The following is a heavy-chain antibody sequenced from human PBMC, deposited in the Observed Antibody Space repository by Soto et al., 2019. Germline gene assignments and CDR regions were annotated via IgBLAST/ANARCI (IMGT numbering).Heavy chain of an antibody. CDR1: GFTFSSYG. CDR2: ISYDGSNK. Sequence: QVQLVESGGGVVQPGRSLRLSCAASGFTFSSYGMHWVRQAPGKGLEWVAVISYDGSNKYYADSVKGRFTISRDNSKNTLYLQMNRLRAEDTAVYYCAKDHGWLLYRGGNGMDVWGQGTTVTVSS. D-gene: IGHD3-3*01. J-gene: IGHJ6*02. CDR3: AKDHGWLLYRGGNGMDV. V-gene: IGHV3-30*18.